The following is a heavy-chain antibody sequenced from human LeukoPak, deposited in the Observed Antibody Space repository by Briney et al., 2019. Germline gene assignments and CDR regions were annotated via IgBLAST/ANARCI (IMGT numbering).Heavy chain of an antibody. V-gene: IGHV4-59*08. CDR3: ARHSTAMVTYFDY. Sequence: PSETLSLTCTVSGGSISSYYWSWIRQPPGKGLEWIGYIYYSGSTNYNPSLESRVTISVDTSKNQFSLKLSSVTAADTAVYYCARHSTAMVTYFDYWGQGTLVTVSS. CDR2: IYYSGST. D-gene: IGHD5-18*01. CDR1: GGSISSYY. J-gene: IGHJ4*02.